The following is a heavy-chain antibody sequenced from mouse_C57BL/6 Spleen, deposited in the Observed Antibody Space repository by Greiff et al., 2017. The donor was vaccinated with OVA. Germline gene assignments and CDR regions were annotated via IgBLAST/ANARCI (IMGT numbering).Heavy chain of an antibody. CDR2: IYPGDGDT. D-gene: IGHD2-10*01. J-gene: IGHJ4*01. CDR1: GYAFSGSW. CDR3: AGEGAYLEMDY. V-gene: IGHV1-82*01. Sequence: VQLQESGAELVRPGASVTLSCKASGYAFSGSWMNWVKQRPGQGLEWIGRIYPGDGDTHYNGKFKGKAILTADKSSSTAYMQLRSLTSEDSAVNLCAGEGAYLEMDYWGKGTAVTVSS.